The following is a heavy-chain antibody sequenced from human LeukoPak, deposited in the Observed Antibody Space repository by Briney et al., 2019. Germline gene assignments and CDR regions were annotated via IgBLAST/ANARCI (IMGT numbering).Heavy chain of an antibody. CDR2: IKQDGSEK. J-gene: IGHJ4*02. D-gene: IGHD1-26*01. V-gene: IGHV3-7*03. CDR1: GFTFSSYW. Sequence: GGSLRLSCAASGFTFSSYWMSWVRQAPGKGLEWVANIKQDGSEKYYVDSVKGRFTISRDNAKNSLYLQMNSLRAEDTALYYCARAHYSGSFGYWGQGTLVTVSS. CDR3: ARAHYSGSFGY.